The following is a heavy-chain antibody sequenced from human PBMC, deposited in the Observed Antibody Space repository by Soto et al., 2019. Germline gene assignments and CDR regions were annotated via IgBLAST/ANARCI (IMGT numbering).Heavy chain of an antibody. CDR3: GAQAYGAKGYYFET. V-gene: IGHV4-39*01. Sequence: QLQLQESGPGLVKPSETLSLTCTVSSGSISSSSPYWGWIRQPPGKGLEWIGSIYYSGNTYYNPALKSLVTISIVSSTTQFSLKLNSVTTADTAVYYCGAQAYGAKGYYFETWGQGTLVTVSS. CDR1: SGSISSSSPY. D-gene: IGHD4-17*01. J-gene: IGHJ4*02. CDR2: IYYSGNT.